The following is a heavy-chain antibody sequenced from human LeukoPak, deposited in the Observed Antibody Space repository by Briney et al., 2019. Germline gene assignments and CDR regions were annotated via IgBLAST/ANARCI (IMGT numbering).Heavy chain of an antibody. CDR1: GYTFTSYG. Sequence: SVKVSCKASGYTFTSYGIRWVRQAPGQGLEWMGWINTNTGNPTYAKGFTGRFVFSLDTSVSTAYLQISSLKAEDTAVYYCARDLGYDFWSGRGYAFDIWGQGTMVTVSS. CDR3: ARDLGYDFWSGRGYAFDI. J-gene: IGHJ3*02. CDR2: INTNTGNP. D-gene: IGHD3-3*01. V-gene: IGHV7-4-1*02.